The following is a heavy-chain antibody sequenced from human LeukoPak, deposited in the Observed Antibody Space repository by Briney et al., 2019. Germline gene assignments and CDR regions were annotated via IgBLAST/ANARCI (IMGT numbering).Heavy chain of an antibody. CDR2: IYTSGST. J-gene: IGHJ6*04. CDR1: GGSISSYY. CDR3: ARMQGHESLWFGASQALDV. Sequence: SETLSLTXTVSGGSISSYYWSWIRQPAGKGLEWIGRIYTSGSTNYNPSLKSRVTMSVDTSKNQFSLKLSSVTAADTAVYYCARMQGHESLWFGASQALDVWGKGTTVTVSS. D-gene: IGHD3-10*01. V-gene: IGHV4-4*07.